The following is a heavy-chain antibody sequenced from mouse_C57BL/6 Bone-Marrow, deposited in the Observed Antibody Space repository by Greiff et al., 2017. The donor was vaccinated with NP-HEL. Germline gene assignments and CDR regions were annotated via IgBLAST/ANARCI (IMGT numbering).Heavy chain of an antibody. D-gene: IGHD1-1*01. CDR2: IDPSDSYT. J-gene: IGHJ1*03. V-gene: IGHV1-50*01. CDR3: AREAITTVVAFYWYFDV. CDR1: GYTFTSYW. Sequence: QVQLQQPGAELVKPGASVKLSCKASGYTFTSYWMQWVKQRPGQGLEWIGEIDPSDSYTNYNQKFKGKATLTVDTSSSTAYMQLSSLTSEDSAVLYCAREAITTVVAFYWYFDVWGTGTTVTVSA.